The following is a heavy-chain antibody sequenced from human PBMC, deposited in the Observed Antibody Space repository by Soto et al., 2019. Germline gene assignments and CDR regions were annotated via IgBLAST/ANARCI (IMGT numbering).Heavy chain of an antibody. CDR3: ARSQGGSSSLDIYYYYYYGMDV. V-gene: IGHV1-69*01. CDR1: GGTFSSYA. CDR2: IIPIFGTA. J-gene: IGHJ6*02. D-gene: IGHD2-15*01. Sequence: QVQLVQSGAEVKKPGSSVKVSCKAPGGTFSSYAISWVXXXXXXXXXXXGGIIPIFGTANYAQKFQGRVTITADESTSTGYMELSSLRSEDTAVYYCARSQGGSSSLDIYYYYYYGMDVWGQGTTVTVSS.